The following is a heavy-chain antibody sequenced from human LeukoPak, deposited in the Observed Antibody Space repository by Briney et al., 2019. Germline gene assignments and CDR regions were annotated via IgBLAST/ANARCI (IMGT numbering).Heavy chain of an antibody. V-gene: IGHV1-69*13. CDR1: GGTFSSYA. Sequence: ASVKVSCKASGGTFSSYAISWVRQAPEQGLEWMGGIIPIFGTANYAQKFQGRVTITADESTSTAYMELSSLRSEDTAVYYCARDDPPHLYRVRGDFYGMDVWGQGTTVTVSS. CDR3: ARDDPPHLYRVRGDFYGMDV. D-gene: IGHD3-10*01. J-gene: IGHJ6*02. CDR2: IIPIFGTA.